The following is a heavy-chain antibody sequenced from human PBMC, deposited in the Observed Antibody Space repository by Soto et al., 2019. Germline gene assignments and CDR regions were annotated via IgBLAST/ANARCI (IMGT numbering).Heavy chain of an antibody. V-gene: IGHV3-53*01. CDR1: GFTVSSNY. J-gene: IGHJ6*03. Sequence: GGSLRLSCAASGFTVSSNYMSWVRQAPGKGLEWVSVIYSGGSTYYADSVKGRFTISRDNSKNTLYLQMNSLRAEDTAVYYCARAEAGYYDSSGPLYYYYYMDVWGKGTMVTVSS. D-gene: IGHD3-22*01. CDR2: IYSGGST. CDR3: ARAEAGYYDSSGPLYYYYYMDV.